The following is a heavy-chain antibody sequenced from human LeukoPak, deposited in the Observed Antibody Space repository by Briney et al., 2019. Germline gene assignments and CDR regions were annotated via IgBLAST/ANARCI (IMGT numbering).Heavy chain of an antibody. D-gene: IGHD2-2*01. V-gene: IGHV3-23*01. CDR3: AKYQLLSNDAFDI. CDR1: GFTFSSYA. CDR2: ISGSGGST. J-gene: IGHJ3*02. Sequence: PGGSLRLSCAASGFTFSSYAMSWVRQAPGKGLEWVSAISGSGGSTYYADSVKGRFTISRDNSENTLYLQMNSLRAEDTAVYYCAKYQLLSNDAFDIWGQGTMVTVSS.